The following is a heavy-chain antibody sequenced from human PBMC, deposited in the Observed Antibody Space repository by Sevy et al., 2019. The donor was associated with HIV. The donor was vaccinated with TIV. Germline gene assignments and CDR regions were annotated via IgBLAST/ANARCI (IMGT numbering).Heavy chain of an antibody. V-gene: IGHV3-30*04. D-gene: IGHD3-16*01. CDR2: ISYNGEDE. CDR1: TFTFSHYA. J-gene: IGHJ4*02. Sequence: GGSLRLSCVASTFTFSHYAMHWVRQAPGKGLQWVASISYNGEDENYADSVAGRFTISRDNPKNTLFLQMSSLRPEDTALYYCARDWGTPPTAILYHFDFWGQGIPVNVSS. CDR3: ARDWGTPPTAILYHFDF.